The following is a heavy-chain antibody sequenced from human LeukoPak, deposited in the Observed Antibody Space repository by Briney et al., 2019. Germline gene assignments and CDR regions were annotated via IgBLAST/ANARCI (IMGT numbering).Heavy chain of an antibody. Sequence: GASVNVSCKASGYTFTSYVIHWVRQAPGQRLEWMGWINAGNGNTKYSQEFQDRVTITRDISASTVYMELSSLRSGDMAVYYCARARYETRIWPKSRYDYYHYMDVWGKGTTVTVSS. V-gene: IGHV1-3*03. D-gene: IGHD2-15*01. CDR2: INAGNGNT. J-gene: IGHJ6*03. CDR3: ARARYETRIWPKSRYDYYHYMDV. CDR1: GYTFTSYV.